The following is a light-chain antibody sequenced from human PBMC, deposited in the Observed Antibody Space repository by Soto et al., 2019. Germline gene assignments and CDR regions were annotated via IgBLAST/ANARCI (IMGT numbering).Light chain of an antibody. J-gene: IGLJ3*02. CDR1: ISNIGRNS. CDR2: RSD. V-gene: IGLV1-47*01. CDR3: ASWDGSLRAVV. Sequence: QSVLAQPPSASGTPGQRVTISCSGSISNIGRNSVFWYQHLPGTAPRLLIIRSDQRPSGVPDRFSCSKSGTSASLAISGLRSEDEDYYYCASWDGSLRAVVFGGGTKLTVL.